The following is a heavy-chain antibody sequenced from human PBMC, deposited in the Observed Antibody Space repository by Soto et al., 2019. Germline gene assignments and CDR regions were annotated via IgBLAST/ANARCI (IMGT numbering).Heavy chain of an antibody. Sequence: PGVSLRLSCAASGFTFSSYAMHWIRQVPGKGLERVAVISYDGSNKYYADSVKGRFTISRDNSKNTLYLQMNSLRAEDTAVYYCAGGGWMVVTAIDFDYWGQGP. J-gene: IGHJ4*02. D-gene: IGHD2-21*02. V-gene: IGHV3-30-3*01. CDR1: GFTFSSYA. CDR3: AGGGWMVVTAIDFDY. CDR2: ISYDGSNK.